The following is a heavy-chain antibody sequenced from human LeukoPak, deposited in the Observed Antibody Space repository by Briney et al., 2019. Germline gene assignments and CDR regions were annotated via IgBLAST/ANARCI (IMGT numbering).Heavy chain of an antibody. CDR3: ARGRYCSSTSCYGYYYYYYMDV. Sequence: TSETLSLTCAVYGGSFSGYYWSWIRQPPGKGLEWIGEINHSGSTNYNPSLKSRVTISVDTSKNQFSLKLSSVTAADTAVYYCARGRYCSSTSCYGYYYYYYMDVWGEGTTVTVSS. V-gene: IGHV4-34*01. CDR2: INHSGST. CDR1: GGSFSGYY. J-gene: IGHJ6*03. D-gene: IGHD2-2*01.